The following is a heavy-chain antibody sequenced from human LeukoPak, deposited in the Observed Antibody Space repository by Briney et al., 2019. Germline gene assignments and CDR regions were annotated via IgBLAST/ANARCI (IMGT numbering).Heavy chain of an antibody. D-gene: IGHD5-18*01. CDR1: GFTFSNHG. J-gene: IGHJ4*02. V-gene: IGHV3-30*02. CDR3: AKGDTYGLVY. Sequence: PGRSLRLSCAASGFTFSNHGMHWVRQAPGKGLEWVAFIRYDGTNKYYVDSVKGRFTISRDNSRNILYLQMNSLTAEDTAVYYCAKGDTYGLVYWGQGTLVTVSS. CDR2: IRYDGTNK.